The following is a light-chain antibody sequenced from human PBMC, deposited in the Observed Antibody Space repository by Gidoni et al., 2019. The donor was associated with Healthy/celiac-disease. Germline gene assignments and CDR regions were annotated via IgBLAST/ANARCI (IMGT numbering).Light chain of an antibody. V-gene: IGLV3-19*01. CDR3: NSRDSSGNPVV. J-gene: IGLJ2*01. CDR2: GKN. CDR1: SLRSYY. Sequence: SSELTQDPAVSVALGQTVRITCQGDSLRSYYASWYQQKPGQAPVLVIYGKNNRPSGIPDRFSGSSSGNTASVTITGAQAEDEADYYCNSRDSSGNPVVFGGGTKLTVL.